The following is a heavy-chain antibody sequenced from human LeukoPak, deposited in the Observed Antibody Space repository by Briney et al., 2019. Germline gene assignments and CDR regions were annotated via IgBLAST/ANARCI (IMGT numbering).Heavy chain of an antibody. V-gene: IGHV1-2*02. CDR2: INPNSGGT. J-gene: IGHJ4*02. CDR1: GYTFTGYY. Sequence: ASVKVSCKASGYTFTGYYMHWVRQAPGQGLEWMGWINPNSGGTNYAQKFQGRVTMTRDTSISTAYMELSRLRSDDAAVYYCARGMYYYGSSGYHLDYWGQGTLVTVSS. D-gene: IGHD3-22*01. CDR3: ARGMYYYGSSGYHLDY.